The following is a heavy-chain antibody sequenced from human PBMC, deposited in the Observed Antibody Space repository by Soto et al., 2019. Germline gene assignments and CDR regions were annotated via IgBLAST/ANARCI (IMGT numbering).Heavy chain of an antibody. Sequence: PRLSSAASGFTVPSNYLTWVRQAPGQGLERDSVIYRSGAPYYPDSVRRRFTASREYYHNTLYLQIDSLRVDDTAVYYCASDRCMIRGSYGVDGWGPGTTVNVAS. CDR3: ASDRCMIRGSYGVDG. V-gene: IGHV3-53*01. CDR2: IYRSGAP. D-gene: IGHD3-10*01. J-gene: IGHJ6*02. CDR1: GFTVPSNY.